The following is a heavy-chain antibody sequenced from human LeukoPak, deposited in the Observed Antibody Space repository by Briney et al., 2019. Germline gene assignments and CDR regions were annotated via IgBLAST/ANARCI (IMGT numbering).Heavy chain of an antibody. Sequence: SETLSLTCAVSGGSISSSNWWSWVRQPPGKGLEWIGEIYHSGSTNYNPPLKSRVTVSIDKSKNQFSLKLSSVTAADTAVYFCASKRHVPGSGAFDIWGQGTMVTVST. CDR1: GGSISSSNW. CDR3: ASKRHVPGSGAFDI. D-gene: IGHD3-10*01. V-gene: IGHV4-4*02. J-gene: IGHJ3*02. CDR2: IYHSGST.